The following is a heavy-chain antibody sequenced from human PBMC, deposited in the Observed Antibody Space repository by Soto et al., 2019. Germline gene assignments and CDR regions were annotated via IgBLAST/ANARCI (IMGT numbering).Heavy chain of an antibody. CDR2: VNAYNGNT. Sequence: QVQLVQSGGEVKKPGASVKVSCKASGYSFTSFGVNWVRQAPGQGLEWMGWVNAYNGNTNYAQKFQGRVTLTADTSTSTAYMEVRSIRSGDTAVYYCATGAAGIAAHFIWCQGNLVTVSS. V-gene: IGHV1-18*01. CDR3: ATGAAGIAAHFI. D-gene: IGHD6-13*01. CDR1: GYSFTSFG. J-gene: IGHJ4*02.